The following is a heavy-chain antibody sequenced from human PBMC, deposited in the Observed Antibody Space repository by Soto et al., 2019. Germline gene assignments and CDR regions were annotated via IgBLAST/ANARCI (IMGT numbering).Heavy chain of an antibody. Sequence: GGSLRLSCAASGFTFSSYAMSWVRQAPGKGLEWVSAISGSGGSTYYADSVKGRFTISRDNSKNTLYLQMNSLRAEDTAVYYCARGRYYDFWSGEYYYYYMDVWGKGTTVTVSS. D-gene: IGHD3-3*01. CDR1: GFTFSSYA. CDR3: ARGRYYDFWSGEYYYYYMDV. V-gene: IGHV3-23*01. J-gene: IGHJ6*03. CDR2: ISGSGGST.